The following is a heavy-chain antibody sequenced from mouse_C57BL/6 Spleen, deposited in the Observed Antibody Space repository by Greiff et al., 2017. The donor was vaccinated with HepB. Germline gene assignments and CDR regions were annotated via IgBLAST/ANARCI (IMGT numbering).Heavy chain of an antibody. Sequence: QVQLKESGAELVRPGASVKLSCKASGYTFTDYYINWVKQRPGQGLEWIARIYPGSGNTYYNEKFKGKATLTAEKSSSTAYMQLSSLTSEDSAVYFCARSGYYGSMDYWGQGTSVTVSS. J-gene: IGHJ4*01. CDR3: ARSGYYGSMDY. CDR1: GYTFTDYY. CDR2: IYPGSGNT. V-gene: IGHV1-76*01. D-gene: IGHD1-1*01.